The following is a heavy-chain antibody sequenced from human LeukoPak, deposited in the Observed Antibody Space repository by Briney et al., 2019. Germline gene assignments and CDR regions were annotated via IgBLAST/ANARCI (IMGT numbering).Heavy chain of an antibody. CDR1: GYTFTSYG. Sequence: GASVKVSCKASGYTFTSYGISWVRQAPGQGLEWMGWISAYNGNTNYAQKLQGRVTMTTDTSTSTAYMELRSLRSDDTAVYYCASSRYYGSSGYYYPWYFDYWGQGTLVTVSS. CDR2: ISAYNGNT. CDR3: ASSRYYGSSGYYYPWYFDY. V-gene: IGHV1-18*01. J-gene: IGHJ4*02. D-gene: IGHD3-22*01.